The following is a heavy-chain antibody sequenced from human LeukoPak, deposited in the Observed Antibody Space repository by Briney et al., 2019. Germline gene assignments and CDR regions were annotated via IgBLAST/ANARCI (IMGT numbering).Heavy chain of an antibody. CDR3: AKHWWELEYYFDY. V-gene: IGHV3-23*01. CDR1: GFTFSGHA. J-gene: IGHJ4*02. CDR2: ISGSGGST. D-gene: IGHD1-26*01. Sequence: GGSLRLSCTASGFTFSGHAMNWVRQAPGKGLEWVSAISGSGGSTYYADSVKGRFTISRDNSKNTLYLQMNSRRAEDTAVYYCAKHWWELEYYFDYWGQGTLVTVSS.